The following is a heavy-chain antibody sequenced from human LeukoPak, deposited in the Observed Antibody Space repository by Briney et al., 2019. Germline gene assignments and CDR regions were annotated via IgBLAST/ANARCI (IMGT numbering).Heavy chain of an antibody. V-gene: IGHV4-59*01. D-gene: IGHD1-7*01. CDR3: ATGTRGQWFDP. Sequence: SETLSRTCTVSGGSISSYYWSWIRQPPGKGLEWIGYIYYSGSTNYNPSLKSRVTISVDTSKNQFSLKLSSVTAADTAVYYCATGTRGQWFDPWGQGTLVTVSS. CDR2: IYYSGST. J-gene: IGHJ5*02. CDR1: GGSISSYY.